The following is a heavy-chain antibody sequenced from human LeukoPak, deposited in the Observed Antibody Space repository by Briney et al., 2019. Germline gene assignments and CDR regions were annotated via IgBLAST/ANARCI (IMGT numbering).Heavy chain of an antibody. V-gene: IGHV4-39*02. D-gene: IGHD6-13*01. CDR2: IYYSGST. Sequence: SETLSLXCTVSGGSISSSSYYWAWIRQPPGKGLEWIGSIYYSGSTYYNSSLKSRVTISVDTSKNHFSLKLSSVTAADTAVYYCARRFSGGYSSGWSVSYFDYWGQGTLVTVSS. J-gene: IGHJ4*02. CDR1: GGSISSSSYY. CDR3: ARRFSGGYSSGWSVSYFDY.